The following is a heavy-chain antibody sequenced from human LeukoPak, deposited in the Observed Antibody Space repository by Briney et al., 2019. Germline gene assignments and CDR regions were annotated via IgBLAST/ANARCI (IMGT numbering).Heavy chain of an antibody. CDR2: INSNGGNT. CDR1: GFFFDDYG. D-gene: IGHD1-7*01. CDR3: ARSSRELRGYAPWELMPPFDY. Sequence: GGSLRLSCAASGFFFDDYGMSWVRQAPGKGLEWVSRINSNGGNTDYADSVKGRFTISRDNAKNSLYLQMNSLIAEDTALYYCARSSRELRGYAPWELMPPFDYWGQGTLVTVSS. J-gene: IGHJ4*02. V-gene: IGHV3-20*04.